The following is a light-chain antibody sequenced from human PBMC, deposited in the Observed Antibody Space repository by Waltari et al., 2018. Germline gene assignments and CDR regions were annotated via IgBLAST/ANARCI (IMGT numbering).Light chain of an antibody. V-gene: IGLV2-14*01. J-gene: IGLJ2*01. CDR1: RRDIGHYNY. CDR2: EIS. CDR3: TSYTYSDTLA. Sequence: QSALTQPASVSASPGQSIPLSCTGTRRDIGHYNYVSWYPQHPGKAPKLLIYEISYRPSGVSNRFSGSKSGNTASLTISGLRGEDEADYYCTSYTYSDTLAFGGGTKLTVL.